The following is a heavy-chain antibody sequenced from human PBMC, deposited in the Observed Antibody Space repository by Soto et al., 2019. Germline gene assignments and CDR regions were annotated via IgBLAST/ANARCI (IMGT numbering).Heavy chain of an antibody. CDR2: ISYDGRNQ. V-gene: IGHV3-30*04. D-gene: IGHD3-10*02. CDR3: AIPGYYLWDNSYVDYFDS. J-gene: IGHJ4*02. CDR1: GFTFSGYP. Sequence: GGSLRLSCAASGFTFSGYPMHWVRQPPGKGLEWVAFISYDGRNQKYSESVKGRFTISRDNSKNTLYLQMSSLRTEDTAVYYCAIPGYYLWDNSYVDYFDSWGQGTLVTVSS.